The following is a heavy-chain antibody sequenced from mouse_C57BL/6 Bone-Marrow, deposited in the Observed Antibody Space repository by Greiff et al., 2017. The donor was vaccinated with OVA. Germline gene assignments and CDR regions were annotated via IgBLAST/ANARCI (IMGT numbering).Heavy chain of an antibody. J-gene: IGHJ3*01. CDR2: ISSGSSTI. D-gene: IGHD2-4*01. CDR1: GFTFSDYG. V-gene: IGHV5-17*01. CDR3: ARRDDYNWFAY. Sequence: EVMLVESGGGLVKPGGSLKLSCAASGFTFSDYGMHWVRQAPEKGLEWVAYISSGSSTIYYADTVKGRFTISRDNAKNTLFLQMTSLRSEDPAMYYCARRDDYNWFAYWGQGTLVTVSA.